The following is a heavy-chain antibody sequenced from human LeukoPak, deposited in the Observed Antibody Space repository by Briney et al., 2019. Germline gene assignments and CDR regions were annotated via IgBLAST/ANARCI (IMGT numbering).Heavy chain of an antibody. D-gene: IGHD5-12*01. CDR1: GGFISSYY. V-gene: IGHV4-59*01. Sequence: SETLSLTCTVSGGFISSYYWSWIRQPPGKGLEWIGYIYYSGSTNYNPSLKSRVSISADKSKNQFSLKLSSVTAADTAVYYCARGGGYASPIGYWGQGALVTVSS. CDR3: ARGGGYASPIGY. CDR2: IYYSGST. J-gene: IGHJ4*02.